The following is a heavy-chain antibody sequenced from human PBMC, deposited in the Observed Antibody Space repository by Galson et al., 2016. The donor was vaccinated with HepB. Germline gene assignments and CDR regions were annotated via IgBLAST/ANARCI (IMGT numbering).Heavy chain of an antibody. V-gene: IGHV3-48*02. D-gene: IGHD2-21*01. Sequence: SLRLSCAASGFTFSIYSMNWVRQAPGKGLEWLSYISSGSSTKFYADSVKGRFTISRDNAKTSLYLQMNSLRDEDTAVYYCANTAGQWWCYFDHWGQGTLGTVSS. CDR1: GFTFSIYS. CDR3: ANTAGQWWCYFDH. J-gene: IGHJ4*02. CDR2: ISSGSSTK.